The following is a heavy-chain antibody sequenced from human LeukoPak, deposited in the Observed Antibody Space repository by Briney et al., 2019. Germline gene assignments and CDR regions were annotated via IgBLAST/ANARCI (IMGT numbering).Heavy chain of an antibody. CDR3: AKFPSGYYGSGSYYFDY. CDR2: LDGIGTTT. J-gene: IGHJ4*02. CDR1: GFTLSGNP. Sequence: PGGSLRLSCAASGFTLSGNPMSWVRQAPGKGLEWVSTLDGIGTTTHYSDSVKGRFTISRDNSKNTVYLQMNSLRAEDTAVYYCAKFPSGYYGSGSYYFDYWGQGTLVTVSS. D-gene: IGHD3-10*01. V-gene: IGHV3-23*01.